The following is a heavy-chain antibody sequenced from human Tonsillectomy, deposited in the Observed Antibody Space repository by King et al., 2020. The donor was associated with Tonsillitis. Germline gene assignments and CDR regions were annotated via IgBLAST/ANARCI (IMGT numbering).Heavy chain of an antibody. CDR1: GLNFNDAW. D-gene: IGHD1-1*01. V-gene: IGHV3-15*01. CDR2: IKSKRDGETT. CDR3: STDPTGNWYN. Sequence: VQLVESGGGLVKPGGSLRLSCVVSGLNFNDAWLNWVRQAPGKGLEWVGRIKSKRDGETTDYGAPVQDRLTISRDDSKRTLYLQMNSLKTADTALYYCSTDPTGNWYNSGQGTLVTVSS. J-gene: IGHJ1*01.